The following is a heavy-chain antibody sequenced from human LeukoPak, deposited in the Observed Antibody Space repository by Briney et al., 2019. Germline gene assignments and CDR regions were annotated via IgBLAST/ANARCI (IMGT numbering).Heavy chain of an antibody. D-gene: IGHD3-9*01. CDR1: GFTFSIYW. J-gene: IGHJ4*02. V-gene: IGHV3-7*03. CDR2: IKQDGSEK. CDR3: ARAYDILTGLDY. Sequence: GGSLRLSCAASGFTFSIYWMSWVRQAPGKGLEWVANIKQDGSEKYYVDSVKGRSTISRDNAKNSLYLQMNSLRAEDTAVYYCARAYDILTGLDYWGQGTLVTVSS.